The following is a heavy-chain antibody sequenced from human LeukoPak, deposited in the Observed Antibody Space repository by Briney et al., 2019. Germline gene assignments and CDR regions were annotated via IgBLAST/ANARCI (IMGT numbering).Heavy chain of an antibody. CDR1: GFTFSSYS. CDR2: ISSSSSYI. J-gene: IGHJ5*02. V-gene: IGHV3-21*01. Sequence: PGGSLRLSCAASGFTFSSYSMNWVRQAPGKGLEWVSSISSSSSYIYYADSVKGRFTISRDNAKNSLYLQMNSLRAEDTAVYYRARDYLLEAGNWFDPWGQGTLVTVSS. D-gene: IGHD6-13*01. CDR3: ARDYLLEAGNWFDP.